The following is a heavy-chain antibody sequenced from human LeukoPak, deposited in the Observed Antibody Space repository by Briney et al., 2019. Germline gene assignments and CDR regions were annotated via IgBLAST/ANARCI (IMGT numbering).Heavy chain of an antibody. CDR2: IYDPGNT. J-gene: IGHJ4*02. CDR1: GGSISSSSYY. V-gene: IGHV4-39*02. D-gene: IGHD2-15*01. Sequence: PSETLSLTCTVSGGSISSSSYYWGWIRQPPGKGLEWIGSIYDPGNTYYNPSLKGRVTISVDTSKDQFSLKLSSVTAADTAVYYCARDQPRYCSGGSCYSKQDYWGQGTLVTVSS. CDR3: ARDQPRYCSGGSCYSKQDY.